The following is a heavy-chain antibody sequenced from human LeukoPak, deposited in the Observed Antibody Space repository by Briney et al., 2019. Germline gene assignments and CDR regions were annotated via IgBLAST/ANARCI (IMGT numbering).Heavy chain of an antibody. V-gene: IGHV4-34*01. CDR1: GGSFRGYY. Sequence: SETLSLTCAVFGGSFRGYYWSWLRQPPGKGLEYIGEVTHSGSTNYNPSLESRVTISVDTSKNQFSLELNSVTAADTAVYYCARGPAPNYYYMDVWGKGTTVTVSS. J-gene: IGHJ6*03. CDR2: VTHSGST. CDR3: ARGPAPNYYYMDV.